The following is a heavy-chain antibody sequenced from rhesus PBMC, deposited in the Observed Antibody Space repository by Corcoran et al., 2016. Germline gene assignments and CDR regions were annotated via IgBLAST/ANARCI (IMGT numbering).Heavy chain of an antibody. J-gene: IGHJ5-1*01. CDR1: GFTFSFYG. CDR3: SRFDV. Sequence: EEQMVESGGGLVQPGGSLRLSCAASGFTFSFYGIHWVRQATGKGLEWVAVISAYGRNKQYADSVKDRFTISRDNSNNRLYLQMNNLKLEDTAVYYCSRFDVWGPGVLVIVSS. V-gene: IGHV3-54*02. CDR2: ISAYGRNK.